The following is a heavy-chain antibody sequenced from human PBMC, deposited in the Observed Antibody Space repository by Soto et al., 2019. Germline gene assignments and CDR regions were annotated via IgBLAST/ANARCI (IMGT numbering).Heavy chain of an antibody. D-gene: IGHD3-22*01. V-gene: IGHV1-69*02. Sequence: SVKVSCKASGGTFSSYTISWVRQAPGQGLEWMGRIIPILGIANYAQKFQGRVTITADKSTSTAYMELSSLRSEDTAVYYCARPARPYYYDSSGLYYYYGMDVWG. CDR2: IIPILGIA. J-gene: IGHJ6*02. CDR3: ARPARPYYYDSSGLYYYYGMDV. CDR1: GGTFSSYT.